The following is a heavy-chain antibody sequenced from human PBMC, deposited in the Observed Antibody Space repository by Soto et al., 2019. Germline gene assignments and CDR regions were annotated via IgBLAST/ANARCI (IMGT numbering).Heavy chain of an antibody. V-gene: IGHV3-21*01. CDR1: GFTFSSYS. J-gene: IGHJ4*02. CDR2: ISSSSSYI. CDR3: ARESEVRELRADFDY. Sequence: GGSLRLSCAASGFTFSSYSMNWVRQAPGKGLEWVSSISSSSSYIYYADSVKGRFTISRDNAKNSLYLQMNSLRAEDTAVYYCARESEVRELRADFDYWGQGTLVTVSS. D-gene: IGHD1-26*01.